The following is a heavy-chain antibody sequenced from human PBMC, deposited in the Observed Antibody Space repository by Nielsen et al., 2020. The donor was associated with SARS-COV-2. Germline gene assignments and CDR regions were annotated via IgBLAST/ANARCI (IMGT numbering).Heavy chain of an antibody. V-gene: IGHV3-23*01. D-gene: IGHD3-16*02. Sequence: WIRQPPGKGLEWVSATVGSGGSTYYADSVKGRFTISRDNSKNTLYLQMNSLRAEDTAVYYCARGITFGGVIVIPRYYFDYWGQGTLVTVSS. CDR3: ARGITFGGVIVIPRYYFDY. CDR2: TVGSGGST. J-gene: IGHJ4*02.